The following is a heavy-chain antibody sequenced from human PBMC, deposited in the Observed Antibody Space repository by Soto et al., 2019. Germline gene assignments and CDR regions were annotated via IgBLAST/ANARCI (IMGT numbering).Heavy chain of an antibody. D-gene: IGHD6-19*01. J-gene: IGHJ4*02. CDR2: FDPEDGET. CDR1: GYTLTELS. Sequence: GASVKVSCKVSGYTLTELSMHWVRQAPGKGLEWMGGFDPEDGETIYAQKFQGRVTMTEDTSTDTAYMELSSLRSEDTAVYYCATVERALQAVASNGGFDYWGQGTLVTVSS. V-gene: IGHV1-24*01. CDR3: ATVERALQAVASNGGFDY.